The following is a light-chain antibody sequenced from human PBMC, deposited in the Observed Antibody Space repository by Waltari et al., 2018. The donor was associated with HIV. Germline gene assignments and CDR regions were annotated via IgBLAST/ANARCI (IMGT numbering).Light chain of an antibody. CDR2: DVT. Sequence: QSALPQPRSVSGSPGQSVTMSCTGTNSDVGAYNYVSLYQQYPGKAPLLIVHDVTQRPSGVPDRFSGSKSGNTASLTISGLQAEDEADYYCCSYAGSYTWVFGEGTKLTVL. J-gene: IGLJ3*02. CDR3: CSYAGSYTWV. CDR1: NSDVGAYNY. V-gene: IGLV2-11*01.